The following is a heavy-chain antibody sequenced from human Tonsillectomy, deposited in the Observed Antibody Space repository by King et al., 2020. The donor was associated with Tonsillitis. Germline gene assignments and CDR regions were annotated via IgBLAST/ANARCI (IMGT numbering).Heavy chain of an antibody. CDR2: ISYDGSNK. Sequence: VQLVESGGGVVQPGRSLRLSCAASGFTFSSYGMHWVRQAPGKGLEWVAVISYDGSNKYYADSVKGRFTISRDNSKNTLYLQMNSLRAEDTAVYYCAKAGTYDFWSGYLDYWGQGTLVTVSS. D-gene: IGHD3-3*01. J-gene: IGHJ4*02. V-gene: IGHV3-30*18. CDR3: AKAGTYDFWSGYLDY. CDR1: GFTFSSYG.